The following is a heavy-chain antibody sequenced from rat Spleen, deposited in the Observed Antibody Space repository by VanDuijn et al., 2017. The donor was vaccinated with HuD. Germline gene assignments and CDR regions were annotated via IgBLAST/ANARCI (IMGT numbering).Heavy chain of an antibody. CDR3: ARSEGVHYYLPFAD. D-gene: IGHD1-1*01. Sequence: EVQLVESGGGLVQPGRSLKLSCAASGFTFSNYYMAWVRQAPTKGLEWVSSINTAGGGTYYQDSVKGRFTIARDNEDNTVYLQMNSLRSEDTATYYCARSEGVHYYLPFADWGQGALVTVSS. V-gene: IGHV5-25*01. J-gene: IGHJ3*01. CDR2: INTAGGGT. CDR1: GFTFSNYY.